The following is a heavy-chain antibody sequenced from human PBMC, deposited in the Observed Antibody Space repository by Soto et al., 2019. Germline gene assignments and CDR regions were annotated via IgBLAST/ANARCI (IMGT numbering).Heavy chain of an antibody. CDR2: FRSGGDDDTT. D-gene: IGHD3-10*01. Sequence: PGWSLRLSCASSVFTFISYSMSWVRQASGKGLEWVSGFRSGGDDDTTYYADSVRGRFTISRDNSKNTLFLQMNSLRAEDTAIYYCAKKVNSGSGSQFFDYWGQGTLVTVSS. J-gene: IGHJ4*02. CDR3: AKKVNSGSGSQFFDY. CDR1: VFTFISYS. V-gene: IGHV3-23*01.